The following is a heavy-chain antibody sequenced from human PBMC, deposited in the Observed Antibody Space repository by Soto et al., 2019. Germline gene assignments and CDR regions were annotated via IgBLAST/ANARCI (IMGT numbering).Heavy chain of an antibody. V-gene: IGHV3-21*04. CDR1: GFTFSSYS. CDR3: ARMLSGNYYAN. Sequence: PGGSLRLSCAASGFTFSSYSMNWVRQAPGKGLEWVSSISSSSSYIYYADFVKGRFIISRDNSKNTLYLQMNSLRAEDTAVYYCARMLSGNYYANWGQGTLVTVSS. CDR2: ISSSSSYI. J-gene: IGHJ4*01. D-gene: IGHD3-10*01.